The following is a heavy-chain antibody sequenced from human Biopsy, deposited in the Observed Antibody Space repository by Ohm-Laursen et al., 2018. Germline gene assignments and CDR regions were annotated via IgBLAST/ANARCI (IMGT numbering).Heavy chain of an antibody. J-gene: IGHJ3*01. V-gene: IGHV3-15*01. Sequence: LTLTCAASGFDFSDYSMSWVRQAPGKGLEWVGRIKSKMDGGTADYAAPVKGRFTISRDDSKNTLYLQMNNLKTEDTALYYCAALVPTWGQGTMVTVSS. D-gene: IGHD6-25*01. CDR2: IKSKMDGGTA. CDR1: GFDFSDYS. CDR3: AALVPT.